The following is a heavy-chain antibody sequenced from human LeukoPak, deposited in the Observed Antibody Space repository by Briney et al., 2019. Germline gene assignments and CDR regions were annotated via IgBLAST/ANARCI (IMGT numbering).Heavy chain of an antibody. CDR2: IYTSGST. J-gene: IGHJ4*02. D-gene: IGHD2-8*01. Sequence: SQTLSLTCTVSGGSISSGSYYWSWIRQPAGKGLERIGRIYTSGSTNYNPSLKSRVTISVDTSKNQFSLKLSSVTAADTAVYYCAREGPAYCTLDYWGQGTLVTVSS. CDR3: AREGPAYCTLDY. V-gene: IGHV4-61*02. CDR1: GGSISSGSYY.